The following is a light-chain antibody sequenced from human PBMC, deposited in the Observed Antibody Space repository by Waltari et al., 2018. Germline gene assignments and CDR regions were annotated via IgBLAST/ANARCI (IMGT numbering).Light chain of an antibody. Sequence: DIVMTQSPLSLPVTSGEAASISCRSSQSLLHSNGYNYLDWYLQKPGQSPQLLIYLGSNRASGVPDRLSGSGSGTDFTLKISRMEAEDVGVYYCMQALQTPYTFGQGTKLEIK. CDR3: MQALQTPYT. CDR2: LGS. V-gene: IGKV2-28*01. J-gene: IGKJ2*01. CDR1: QSLLHSNGYNY.